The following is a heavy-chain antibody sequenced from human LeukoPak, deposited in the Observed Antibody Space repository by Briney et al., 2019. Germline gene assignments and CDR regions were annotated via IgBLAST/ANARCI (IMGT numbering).Heavy chain of an antibody. CDR2: FDPEDGET. CDR1: GYTLTELS. Sequence: GASVKVSCKVSGYTLTELSMHWVRQAPGKGLEWMGGFDPEDGETIYAQNFQGRVTMTEDTSTDTAYMELRSLRSDDTAVYYCARDLRSSSYLMDYWGQGTLVTVSS. V-gene: IGHV1-24*01. D-gene: IGHD6-6*01. CDR3: ARDLRSSSYLMDY. J-gene: IGHJ4*02.